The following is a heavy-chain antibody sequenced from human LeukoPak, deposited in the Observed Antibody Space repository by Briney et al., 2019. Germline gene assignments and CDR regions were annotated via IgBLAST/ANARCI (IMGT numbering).Heavy chain of an antibody. V-gene: IGHV5-51*01. D-gene: IGHD3-10*01. CDR2: IYPGDSDT. Sequence: GESLKISCKGSGYSFTSYWIGWVRQMPGKGLEWMGIIYPGDSDTRYSPSFQGQVTISADKSIRTAYLQWSSLKASDTAMYYCARQEGYGSGSYTYYFDYWGQGTLVTVSS. CDR3: ARQEGYGSGSYTYYFDY. CDR1: GYSFTSYW. J-gene: IGHJ4*02.